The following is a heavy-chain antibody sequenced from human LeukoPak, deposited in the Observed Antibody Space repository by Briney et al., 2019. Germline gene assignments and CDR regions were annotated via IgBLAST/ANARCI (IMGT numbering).Heavy chain of an antibody. V-gene: IGHV3-23*01. CDR3: AKGPRILDAFDI. Sequence: GGSLRLSCAASGFTFGSYDMSWVRQAPGRGLEWVSAISGDGSTSYYPDSVKGRFIISRDNSKNTLYLQMKSLTAEDTAVYYCAKGPRILDAFDIWGQGTMVTVSS. D-gene: IGHD2-15*01. CDR2: ISGDGSTS. J-gene: IGHJ3*02. CDR1: GFTFGSYD.